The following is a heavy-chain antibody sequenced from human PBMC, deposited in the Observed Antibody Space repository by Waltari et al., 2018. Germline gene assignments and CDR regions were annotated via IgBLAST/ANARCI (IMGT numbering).Heavy chain of an antibody. J-gene: IGHJ6*03. CDR3: ARGATTKFYYYYYYMDV. Sequence: QVQLVQSGAEVVSRGASVRVSCKASGYRLSSQSIHWVRQAPGQSREGMAWPNPVNGDTKSSQKFQGRVSVTRDTSARTVYMDLSSLTSEDTATYYCARGATTKFYYYYYYMDVWGQGTSVTVSS. CDR1: GYRLSSQS. V-gene: IGHV1-3*01. D-gene: IGHD1-1*01. CDR2: PNPVNGDT.